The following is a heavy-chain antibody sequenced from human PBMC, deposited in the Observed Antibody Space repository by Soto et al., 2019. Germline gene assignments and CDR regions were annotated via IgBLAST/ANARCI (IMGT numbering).Heavy chain of an antibody. CDR1: GFSLSSSGVG. CDR3: AHTPSTGSTYYFDY. V-gene: IGHV2-5*02. D-gene: IGHD6-13*01. J-gene: IGHJ4*02. Sequence: QITLKESGPTLVKPTQTLTLTCTFSGFSLSSSGVGVGWIRQPPRKALEWLALIYWDDDKRYNPSLNNRLTIXXXTXXNPVVLTLTNMAPVDTATYYCAHTPSTGSTYYFDYWGQGTLVTVSS. CDR2: IYWDDDK.